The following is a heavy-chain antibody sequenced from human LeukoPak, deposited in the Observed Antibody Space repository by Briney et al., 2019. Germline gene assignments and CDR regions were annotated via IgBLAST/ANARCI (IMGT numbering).Heavy chain of an antibody. CDR2: ISYDGSNK. J-gene: IGHJ4*02. V-gene: IGHV3-30*04. CDR1: GFTFSSYA. Sequence: PGGSLRLSCAASGFTFSSYAMHWVRQAPGKGLEWVAAISYDGSNKYYADSVKGRFTISRDNSKNTLYLQMNSLRAEDTAVYYCSGSYGGSDYWGQGTLVTVSS. D-gene: IGHD1-26*01. CDR3: SGSYGGSDY.